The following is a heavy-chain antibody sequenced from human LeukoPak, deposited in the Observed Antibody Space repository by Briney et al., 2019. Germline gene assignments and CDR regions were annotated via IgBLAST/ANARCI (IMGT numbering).Heavy chain of an antibody. CDR1: GFTFSDYY. CDR2: LSSSGSTI. Sequence: GWSLRLSCAASGFTFSDYYMNWIRQAPGKGLEWVSYLSSSGSTIYYADSVKGRFTISRDNAKNSLYLQMNSLRAEDTAVYYCAELGITMIGGVWGKGTTVTISS. CDR3: AELGITMIGGV. V-gene: IGHV3-11*04. D-gene: IGHD3-10*02. J-gene: IGHJ6*04.